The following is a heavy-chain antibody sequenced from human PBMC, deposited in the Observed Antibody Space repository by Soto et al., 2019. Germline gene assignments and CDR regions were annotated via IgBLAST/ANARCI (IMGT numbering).Heavy chain of an antibody. V-gene: IGHV3-33*01. D-gene: IGHD3-10*01. J-gene: IGHJ6*03. CDR2: IWFDGSNE. Sequence: QVQLVESGGGVVQPGRSLRLSCAASEFTFSRHGMHWVRQAPGKGLQWGGVIWFDGSNEVYADSVKGRFIISRDNSKNTVDLHMNSLRAEDTAVSYCASEWTFGYNNHNSMDGWGTGITVTVSS. CDR3: ASEWTFGYNNHNSMDG. CDR1: EFTFSRHG.